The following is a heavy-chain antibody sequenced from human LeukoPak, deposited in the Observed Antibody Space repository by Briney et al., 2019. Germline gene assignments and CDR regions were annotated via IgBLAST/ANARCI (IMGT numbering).Heavy chain of an antibody. D-gene: IGHD6-13*01. J-gene: IGHJ4*02. Sequence: PSETLSLTCTVSGGSISSYYWSWIRQPPGKGLEWIGYIYYSGSTNYNPSLKSRVTISVDTSKNQFSLKLSSVTAADTAVYYCARGNPALSRAAGYYFDYWGQGTLVTVSS. V-gene: IGHV4-59*01. CDR3: ARGNPALSRAAGYYFDY. CDR1: GGSISSYY. CDR2: IYYSGST.